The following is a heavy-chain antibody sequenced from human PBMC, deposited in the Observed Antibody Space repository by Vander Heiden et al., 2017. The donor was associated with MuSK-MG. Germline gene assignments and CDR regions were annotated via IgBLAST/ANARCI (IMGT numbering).Heavy chain of an antibody. CDR2: IYTSGST. CDR3: AREMDDGLDP. V-gene: IGHV4-61*02. CDR1: DGSISSGSYY. Sequence: QVQLQDAGPRLVNPPQTLSPSLTASDGSISSGSYYWSWNRQPAGKGLEWIGRIYTSGSTNCNPSLKSRVTISVDTSKNEFSLKLSPVTAAGAGGCYVAREMDDGLDPWGQGTLVTVSS. J-gene: IGHJ5*02. D-gene: IGHD1-1*01.